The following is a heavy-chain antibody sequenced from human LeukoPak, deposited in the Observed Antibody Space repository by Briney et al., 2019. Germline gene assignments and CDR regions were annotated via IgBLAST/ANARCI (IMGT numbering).Heavy chain of an antibody. CDR3: GRVGRGSYFLGRYAFDI. V-gene: IGHV1-8*01. CDR2: MNPNSGNT. Sequence: ASVKVSCKASGYTFSSYDINWVRQATGQGLEWMGWMNPNSGNTGYAQKFQGRVTMTRNTSITTAYMELSSLRSEDTAVYYCGRVGRGSYFLGRYAFDIWAKGTMVPV. J-gene: IGHJ3*02. D-gene: IGHD1-26*01. CDR1: GYTFSSYD.